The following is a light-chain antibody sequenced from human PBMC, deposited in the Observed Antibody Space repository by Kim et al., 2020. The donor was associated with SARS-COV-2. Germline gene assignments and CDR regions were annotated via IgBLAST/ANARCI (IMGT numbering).Light chain of an antibody. CDR1: QSLSSN. CDR2: GAS. V-gene: IGKV3-15*01. CDR3: QQYDNWPLT. Sequence: SPGESATLACRSSQSLSSNLAWYQQKPGQAPRLLVYGASTRATGIPARFSGSESGTEFTLTISSLQSEDFAVYYCQQYDNWPLTFGGGTKVDIK. J-gene: IGKJ4*01.